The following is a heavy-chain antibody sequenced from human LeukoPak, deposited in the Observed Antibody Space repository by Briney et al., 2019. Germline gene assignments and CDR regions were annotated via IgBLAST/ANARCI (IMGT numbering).Heavy chain of an antibody. CDR2: IIPIFGTA. J-gene: IGHJ4*02. V-gene: IGHV1-69*05. CDR1: GGTFSSHA. CDR3: ATSGAGGH. Sequence: SVKVSCKASGGTFSSHAISWVRQAPGQGLEWMGGIIPIFGTANYAQKFQGRVTITTDESTSTAYMELSSLRSEDTAVYYCATSGAGGHWGQGTLVTVSS. D-gene: IGHD3-16*01.